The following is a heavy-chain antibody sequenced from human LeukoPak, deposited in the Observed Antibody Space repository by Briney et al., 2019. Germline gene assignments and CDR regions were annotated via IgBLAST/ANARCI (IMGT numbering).Heavy chain of an antibody. Sequence: SGTLSLTCTVSGGSISSYYWSGIRQPPGKGLEWIGYIYYSGSTNYNPSLKSRVTISIDTSENQFSLKLASVTAADTAVYYCASLSIKGNYWGQGTLVTVSS. CDR3: ASLSIKGNY. V-gene: IGHV4-59*01. CDR1: GGSISSYY. J-gene: IGHJ4*02. D-gene: IGHD5/OR15-5a*01. CDR2: IYYSGST.